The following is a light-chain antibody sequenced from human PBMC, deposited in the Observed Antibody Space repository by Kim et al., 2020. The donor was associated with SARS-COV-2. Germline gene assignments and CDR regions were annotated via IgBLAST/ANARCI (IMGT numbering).Light chain of an antibody. J-gene: IGLJ3*02. CDR3: NSRDSSGNHWV. CDR2: DKN. Sequence: ALGQTVRIPCQGTSLYSDYASWYQQKPGQAPVLVIYDKNNRPSGIPDRFSGSSSGNTASLTITGAQAEDEADYYCNSRDSSGNHWVFGGGTQLTVL. CDR1: SLYSDY. V-gene: IGLV3-19*01.